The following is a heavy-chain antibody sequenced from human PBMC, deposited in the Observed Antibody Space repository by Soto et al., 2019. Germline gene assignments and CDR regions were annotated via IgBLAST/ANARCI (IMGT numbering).Heavy chain of an antibody. Sequence: ASVKVSCKASGYSFSSYGISWVRQAPGQGHDWMGWISVNNGNTDYAPKFQGRVTMTTDTSTSTAYMELRSLRSDDTAVYYCATSYDSGFDPWGQGTLVTVSS. V-gene: IGHV1-18*04. D-gene: IGHD3-3*01. CDR2: ISVNNGNT. J-gene: IGHJ5*02. CDR1: GYSFSSYG. CDR3: ATSYDSGFDP.